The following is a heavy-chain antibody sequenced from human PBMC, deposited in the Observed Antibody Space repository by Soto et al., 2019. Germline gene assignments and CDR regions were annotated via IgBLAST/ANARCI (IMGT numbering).Heavy chain of an antibody. CDR3: ARDVGDCSGTSCYRA. J-gene: IGHJ5*02. V-gene: IGHV4-59*01. Sequence: QVLLQESGPGLVKPSETLSLTCVVSGGSISSGYWNWIRQPPGKGLEWIGYIYYSGSTTYNPSLKSRATISIDTSNNQFSLNLISVTAADTAVYYCARDVGDCSGTSCYRAWGQGTLVTVSS. D-gene: IGHD2-2*01. CDR2: IYYSGST. CDR1: GGSISSGY.